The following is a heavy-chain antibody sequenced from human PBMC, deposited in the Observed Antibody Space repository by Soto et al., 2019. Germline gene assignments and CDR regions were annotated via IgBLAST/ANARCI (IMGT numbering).Heavy chain of an antibody. CDR1: GFTFSSYA. J-gene: IGHJ4*02. V-gene: IGHV3-23*01. Sequence: GGSLRLSCSASGFTFSSYAMTWVRQAQGKGLEWVSIGSYNGGDTYYADSVKGRVTLSRDNSKDTVDLQMNGLTAEDTAVYYCARYIRGPTVYYFDFWGPGVLVTVSS. CDR3: ARYIRGPTVYYFDF. D-gene: IGHD1-1*01. CDR2: GSYNGGDT.